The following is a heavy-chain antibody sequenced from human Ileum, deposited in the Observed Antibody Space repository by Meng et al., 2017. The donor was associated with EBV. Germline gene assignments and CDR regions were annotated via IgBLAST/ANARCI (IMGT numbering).Heavy chain of an antibody. V-gene: IGHV7-4-1*01. J-gene: IGHJ4*02. Sequence: SGSTDTGALCKLSCQAAGHPFTSSYINWVRHAPGQGIEWMGLININTGNPTYAQGFTGRFVFSLDTSVSTAYLQIDSLKADDTAVYYCARGNGWRFDYWGQGTLVTVSS. D-gene: IGHD6-19*01. CDR2: ININTGNP. CDR3: ARGNGWRFDY. CDR1: GHPFTSSY.